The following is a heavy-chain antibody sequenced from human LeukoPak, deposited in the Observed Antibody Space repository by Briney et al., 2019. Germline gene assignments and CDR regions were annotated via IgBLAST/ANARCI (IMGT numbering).Heavy chain of an antibody. J-gene: IGHJ6*03. CDR2: INPNSGDT. CDR3: ARTGGGDYYYYYMDV. D-gene: IGHD4-23*01. CDR1: GYTFTGYN. Sequence: ASVKVSCKASGYTFTGYNMHWVRQAPGQGLEWMGWINPNSGDTNSAQKFQGRVTMTTDTSTSTAYMELRSLRSDDTAVYYCARTGGGDYYYYYMDVWGKGTTVTISS. V-gene: IGHV1-2*02.